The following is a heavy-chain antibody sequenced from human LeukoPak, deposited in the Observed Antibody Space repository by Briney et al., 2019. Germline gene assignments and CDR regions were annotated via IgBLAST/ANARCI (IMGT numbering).Heavy chain of an antibody. Sequence: SQTLSLTCTVSVGSISRGVYYSSWTRHPPGKGLEWLGYISYSGGTNYNPSLKSRVTISVETSKNHFSLKLSAVTAADTAVYYWARIPLWFGVLMDVWGQGTTVTVSS. CDR2: ISYSGGT. V-gene: IGHV4-30-4*01. CDR3: ARIPLWFGVLMDV. CDR1: VGSISRGVYY. J-gene: IGHJ6*02. D-gene: IGHD3-10*01.